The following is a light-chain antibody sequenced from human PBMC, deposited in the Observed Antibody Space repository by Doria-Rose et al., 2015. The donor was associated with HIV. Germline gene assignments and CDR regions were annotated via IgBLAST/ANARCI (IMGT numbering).Light chain of an antibody. CDR1: QSLLYTSKHY. CDR2: WAS. CDR3: QQYYDTPS. J-gene: IGKJ3*01. V-gene: IGKV4-1*01. Sequence: TQSPESLGMTLGVRATLNSKSNQSLLYTSKHYLAWYQQKPGQPPKLLIYWASTRQSGVPARFSGSGSGTDFTLTISSLEAEDVAVYYCQQYYDTPSFGPGTTVDIK.